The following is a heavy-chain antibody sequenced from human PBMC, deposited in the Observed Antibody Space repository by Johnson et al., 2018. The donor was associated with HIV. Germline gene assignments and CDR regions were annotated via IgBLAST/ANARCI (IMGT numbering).Heavy chain of an antibody. CDR1: GFSFSSYG. CDR2: ISDDGSNK. Sequence: QVQLVESGGGVVQPGRSLRLSCAASGFSFSSYGMHWVRQAPGKGLEWVAVISDDGSNKYYVDSVKGRFTISRDNSKNTLYLQMSSLTVEDTAVYYCVKDRGRPGTPAAFDIWGQGTMLTVSS. CDR3: VKDRGRPGTPAAFDI. J-gene: IGHJ3*02. V-gene: IGHV3-30*18. D-gene: IGHD3-16*01.